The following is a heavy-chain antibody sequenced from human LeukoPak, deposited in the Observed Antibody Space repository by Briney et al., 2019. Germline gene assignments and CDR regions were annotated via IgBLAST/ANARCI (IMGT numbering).Heavy chain of an antibody. CDR1: GGTFSSYA. D-gene: IGHD5-18*01. J-gene: IGHJ4*02. CDR2: INPNSGGT. CDR3: ARLTAMVTKVDY. Sequence: ASVKVSCKASGGTFSSYAISWVRQAPGQGLEWMGWINPNSGGTNYAQKFQGRVTMTRDTSISTAYMKLSRLRSDDTAVYYCARLTAMVTKVDYWGQGTLVTVSS. V-gene: IGHV1-2*02.